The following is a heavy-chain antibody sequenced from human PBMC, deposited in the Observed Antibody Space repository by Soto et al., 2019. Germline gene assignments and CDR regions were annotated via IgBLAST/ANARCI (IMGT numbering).Heavy chain of an antibody. D-gene: IGHD4-17*01. Sequence: QVQLVESGGGLVKPGGSLRLSCAASGFTFSDYYMSWIRQAPGKGLEWVSYISSSSSYTNYADSVKGRFTISRDNAKNTLYLKMNSLRAEDTAVYYCARDLVPTVADPFDIWGQGTMVTVSS. CDR1: GFTFSDYY. CDR3: ARDLVPTVADPFDI. V-gene: IGHV3-11*05. CDR2: ISSSSSYT. J-gene: IGHJ3*02.